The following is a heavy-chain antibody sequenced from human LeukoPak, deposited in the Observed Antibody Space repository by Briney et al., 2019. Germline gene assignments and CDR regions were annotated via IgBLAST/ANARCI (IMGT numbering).Heavy chain of an antibody. CDR2: ISGSGGST. J-gene: IGHJ4*02. CDR1: GFTFSSYA. CDR3: ARAPVTSCSGVLCYPFDY. D-gene: IGHD2-15*01. Sequence: GGSLRLSCAASGFTFSSYAMSWVRQAPGKVLEWVSAISGSGGSTYYADCVKGRFTISRDNSKNTLYLQMNSLRAEDAAVYYCARAPVTSCSGVLCYPFDYWGQGTLVTVSS. V-gene: IGHV3-23*01.